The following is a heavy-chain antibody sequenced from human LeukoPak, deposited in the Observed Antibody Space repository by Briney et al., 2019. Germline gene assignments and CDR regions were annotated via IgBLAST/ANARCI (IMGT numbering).Heavy chain of an antibody. J-gene: IGHJ4*02. V-gene: IGHV3-23*01. Sequence: GGSLRLSCAASGFTFSSYAMSWVRQAPGEGLEWVSAISGSGGSTYYADSVKGRFTISRDNSKNTLYLQMNSLRAEDTAVYYCAKAWSSGYDPSDYWGQGTLVTVSS. D-gene: IGHD5-12*01. CDR1: GFTFSSYA. CDR3: AKAWSSGYDPSDY. CDR2: ISGSGGST.